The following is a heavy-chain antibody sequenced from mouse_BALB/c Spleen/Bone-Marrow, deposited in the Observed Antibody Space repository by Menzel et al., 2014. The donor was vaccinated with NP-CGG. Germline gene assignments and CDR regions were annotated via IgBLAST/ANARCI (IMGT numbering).Heavy chain of an antibody. D-gene: IGHD2-14*01. J-gene: IGHJ1*01. V-gene: IGHV14-3*02. CDR2: IDPANDNT. CDR1: GFNIKDTY. Sequence: DVQLVESGAELVKPGASVKLSCTASGFNIKDTYMHWVKQRPEQGLEWIGRIDPANDNTKYDPKFQGKATITADTSSNTAYLQLSSLTSEDTAVYYCASYRYAWYFDVWGAGTTVTVSS. CDR3: ASYRYAWYFDV.